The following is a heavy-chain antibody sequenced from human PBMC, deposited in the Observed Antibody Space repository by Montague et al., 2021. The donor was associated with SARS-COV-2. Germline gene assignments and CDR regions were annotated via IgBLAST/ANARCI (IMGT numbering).Heavy chain of an antibody. J-gene: IGHJ1*01. Sequence: SLRLSCAASGFTFSSYAMIWVRQAPRKGLEWVSGISGNGANIYYADSVKGRFTISRDNSKNSLYLQMTSLRADDTALYFCAKDNGGGAFYSDNHVRGVLEHWGQGTLVTVSS. D-gene: IGHD3-22*01. CDR2: ISGNGANI. V-gene: IGHV3-23*01. CDR1: GFTFSSYA. CDR3: AKDNGGGAFYSDNHVRGVLEH.